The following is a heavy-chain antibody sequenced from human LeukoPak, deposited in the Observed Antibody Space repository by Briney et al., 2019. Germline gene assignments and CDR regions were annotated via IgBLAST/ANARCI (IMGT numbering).Heavy chain of an antibody. CDR1: GFTVRSNY. CDR2: IYSDSAA. D-gene: IGHD3-9*01. V-gene: IGHV3-53*01. CDR3: ARDPATGADGFDV. J-gene: IGHJ3*01. Sequence: GGSLRLSCAASGFTVRSNYMSWVRQAPGKGLEWVSLIYSDSAADYADSVKGRFTISTDDSKNTLYLQMNSLRAEDTAVYFCARDPATGADGFDVWGQGTMVTVSS.